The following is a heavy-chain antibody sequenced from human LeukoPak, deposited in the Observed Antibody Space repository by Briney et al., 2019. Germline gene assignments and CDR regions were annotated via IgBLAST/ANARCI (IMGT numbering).Heavy chain of an antibody. J-gene: IGHJ4*02. D-gene: IGHD1-26*01. V-gene: IGHV3-21*01. CDR3: ARGQFSGSYLEY. CDR2: ISSSSSYI. CDR1: GFTFSSYS. Sequence: GGSLRLSCAASGFTFSSYSMNWVRQAPGKGLEWVSSISSSSSYIYYADSVKGRFTISRDNAKNSLYLQMNSLRVEDTAVYYCARGQFSGSYLEYWGQGTLVTVSS.